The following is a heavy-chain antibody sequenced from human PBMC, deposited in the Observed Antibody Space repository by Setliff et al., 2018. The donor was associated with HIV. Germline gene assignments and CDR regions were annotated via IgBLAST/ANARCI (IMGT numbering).Heavy chain of an antibody. CDR3: ARDGAAVAGTHGLDY. CDR2: VYYSGSS. V-gene: IGHV4-59*12. Sequence: NPSETLSLTCTVSGGTISTYWSWIRQPPGKGLEWIGYVYYSGSSNYNPSLKSRVTISVDTSKNQFSLKLSSVTAAGTAVYYCARDGAAVAGTHGLDYWGQGTLVTSPQ. J-gene: IGHJ4*02. CDR1: GGTISTY. D-gene: IGHD6-19*01.